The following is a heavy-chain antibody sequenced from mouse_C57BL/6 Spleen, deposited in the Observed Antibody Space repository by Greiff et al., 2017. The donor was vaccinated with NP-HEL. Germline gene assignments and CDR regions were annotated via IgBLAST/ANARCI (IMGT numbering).Heavy chain of an antibody. CDR2: INYDGSST. V-gene: IGHV5-16*01. D-gene: IGHD4-1*01. CDR1: GFTFSDYY. Sequence: DVKLVESEGGLVQPGSSMKLSCTASGFTFSDYYMAWVRQVPEKGLEWVANINYDGSSTYYLDSLKSRFIISRDNAKNILYLQMSSLKSEDTATYYCARALNWEGWYFDVWGTGTTVTVSS. J-gene: IGHJ1*03. CDR3: ARALNWEGWYFDV.